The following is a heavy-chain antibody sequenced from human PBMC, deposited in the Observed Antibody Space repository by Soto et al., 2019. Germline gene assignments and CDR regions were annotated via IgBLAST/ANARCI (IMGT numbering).Heavy chain of an antibody. J-gene: IGHJ4*02. Sequence: GGSLRLSCAASGFTFSSYAMSWVRQAPGKGLEWVSAISGSGGSTYYADSVKGRFTISRDNSKNTLYLQMNSLRAEDTAVYYCAKDGHGYCSGGSCPPDYWGQGTLVTVSS. CDR3: AKDGHGYCSGGSCPPDY. D-gene: IGHD2-15*01. CDR1: GFTFSSYA. CDR2: ISGSGGST. V-gene: IGHV3-23*01.